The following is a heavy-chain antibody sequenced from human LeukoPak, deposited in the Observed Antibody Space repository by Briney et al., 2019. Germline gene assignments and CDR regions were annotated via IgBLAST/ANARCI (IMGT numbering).Heavy chain of an antibody. Sequence: SETLSLTCAVSGGSLSSSNWWSGVRPPPGKGLEWIREIFHGGSTNYNPSLKSRVTISLDNSKNQFSLVLTSVTAADTAVYYCAKKIHCSGDGCPTGAFDVWGQGTMVTGSS. V-gene: IGHV4-4*02. CDR1: GGSLSSSNW. D-gene: IGHD2-15*01. CDR3: AKKIHCSGDGCPTGAFDV. CDR2: IFHGGST. J-gene: IGHJ3*01.